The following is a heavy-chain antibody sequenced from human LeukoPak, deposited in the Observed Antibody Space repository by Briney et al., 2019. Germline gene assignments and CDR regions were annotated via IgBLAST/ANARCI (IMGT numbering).Heavy chain of an antibody. V-gene: IGHV3-23*01. Sequence: SGGSLRLSCTASGFRFGNYGMSWIRQSPGKGLEWVSSIFPSGGEIHYADSVRGRFTISRDNSKSTLSLQMNSLRAEDTAVYYCAKSKIADYWGQGTLVTVSS. CDR1: GFRFGNYG. J-gene: IGHJ4*02. CDR3: AKSKIADY. D-gene: IGHD3-22*01. CDR2: IFPSGGEI.